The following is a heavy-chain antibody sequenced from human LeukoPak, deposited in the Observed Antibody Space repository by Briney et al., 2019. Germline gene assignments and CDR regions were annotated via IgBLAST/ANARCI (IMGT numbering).Heavy chain of an antibody. V-gene: IGHV3-30*02. CDR3: AKISSSAEPNFDH. CDR2: IWPDGSKK. D-gene: IGHD1-14*01. Sequence: PGGSLRLSYAGSGFTFSTYAMHWVRQAPGKGLEWVAFIWPDGSKKYYADSVKGRFAISRENSNNTLYLQMNSLRPEDTGLYFCAKISSSAEPNFDHWGQGTRLTVSS. CDR1: GFTFSTYA. J-gene: IGHJ4*02.